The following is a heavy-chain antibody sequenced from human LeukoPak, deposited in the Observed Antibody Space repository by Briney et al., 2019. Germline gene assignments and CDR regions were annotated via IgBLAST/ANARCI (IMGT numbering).Heavy chain of an antibody. D-gene: IGHD3-16*01. CDR3: ARGLGATR. Sequence: ASVKVCCKTSGYTFNKYGISWLRQAPGQGLEWLGWSSTYSDNTNYGQRFQGRLSMTTDTSTRTAYMELRSLRSDDTAVYYCARGLGATRWGQGTLVIVSS. CDR1: GYTFNKYG. J-gene: IGHJ4*02. CDR2: SSTYSDNT. V-gene: IGHV1-18*01.